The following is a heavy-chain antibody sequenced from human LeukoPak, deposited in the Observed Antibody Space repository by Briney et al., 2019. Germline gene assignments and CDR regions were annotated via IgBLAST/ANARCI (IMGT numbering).Heavy chain of an antibody. V-gene: IGHV1-3*01. Sequence: ASVKVSCKASGYTFTSYAMHWVRQAPGQGLEWMGWINAGNGNTKYSQKFQGRVTITRDTSASTAYMELSSLRSEDTAVYYCARGGLLWFGESYDAFDIWGQGTMVTVSS. CDR2: INAGNGNT. D-gene: IGHD3-10*01. J-gene: IGHJ3*02. CDR3: ARGGLLWFGESYDAFDI. CDR1: GYTFTSYA.